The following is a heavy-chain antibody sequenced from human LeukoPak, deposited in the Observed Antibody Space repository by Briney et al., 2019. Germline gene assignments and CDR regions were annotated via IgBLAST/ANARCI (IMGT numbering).Heavy chain of an antibody. CDR3: ASGRTDIVVVPATLRNYFFDY. D-gene: IGHD2-2*01. CDR2: INPNSGGT. CDR1: GYTFTDYY. Sequence: ASVKVSCKASGYTFTDYYMHWVRQAPGQGLEWMGWINPNSGGTNYAQKFQGRVTMTRDTSISTAYMELSRLRSEDTAVYYCASGRTDIVVVPATLRNYFFDYWGQGTLVTVSS. J-gene: IGHJ4*02. V-gene: IGHV1-2*02.